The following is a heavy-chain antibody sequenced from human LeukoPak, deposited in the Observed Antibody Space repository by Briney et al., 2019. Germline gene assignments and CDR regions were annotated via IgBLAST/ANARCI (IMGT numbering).Heavy chain of an antibody. V-gene: IGHV3-53*01. CDR1: GFIVSNNY. D-gene: IGHD5/OR15-5a*01. CDR3: ARGVPGPNGMDV. Sequence: PGGSLRLSCAASGFIVSNNYMNWVRQAPGKGLEWVSVIYASGVTYYADSVKGRFTISRDNSKNTLYLQMSSLRAEDTAVYFCARGVPGPNGMDVWGHGTTVTVSS. J-gene: IGHJ6*02. CDR2: IYASGVT.